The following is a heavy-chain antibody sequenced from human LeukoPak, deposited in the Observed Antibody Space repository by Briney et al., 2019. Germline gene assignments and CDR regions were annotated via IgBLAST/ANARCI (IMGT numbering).Heavy chain of an antibody. D-gene: IGHD2-15*01. Sequence: GGSLRLSCAASGFTFSSYGMTWVRQAPGKELEWVSSITGSAGNTHYADSVKGRFSISRDNSKNTVYLQMNSLRAEDTAVYYCAKDRGLIVVVVLDYWGQGTLVTVSS. J-gene: IGHJ4*02. CDR1: GFTFSSYG. CDR3: AKDRGLIVVVVLDY. CDR2: ITGSAGNT. V-gene: IGHV3-23*01.